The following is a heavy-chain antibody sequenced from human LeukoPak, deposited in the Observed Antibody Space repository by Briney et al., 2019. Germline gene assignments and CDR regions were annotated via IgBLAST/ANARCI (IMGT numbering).Heavy chain of an antibody. V-gene: IGHV4-61*02. CDR2: VYSSGSA. J-gene: IGHJ3*02. D-gene: IGHD6-13*01. Sequence: SETLSLTCTVSGGSISSGSDYWSWIRQSAGKGLEWIGRVYSSGSANYNPSLKSRVTISVDTSKNQFSLKLTSVTAADTAVYYCVRRGDSSSWPYAFDMWGQGTMVTVSS. CDR3: VRRGDSSSWPYAFDM. CDR1: GGSISSGSDY.